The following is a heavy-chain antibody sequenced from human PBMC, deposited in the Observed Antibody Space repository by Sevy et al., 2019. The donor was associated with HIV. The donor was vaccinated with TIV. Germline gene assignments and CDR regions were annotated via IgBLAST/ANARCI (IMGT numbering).Heavy chain of an antibody. Sequence: GGSLRLSCAASGFTFSSYAMSWVRQAPGKGLEWVSAISGSGGSTYYADSVKGRFTISRDNSKNTLYLQMNSLRADDTAVYYCAKDADYDFWSGYYFDYWGQGTLVTVSS. V-gene: IGHV3-23*01. CDR2: ISGSGGST. J-gene: IGHJ4*02. D-gene: IGHD3-3*01. CDR1: GFTFSSYA. CDR3: AKDADYDFWSGYYFDY.